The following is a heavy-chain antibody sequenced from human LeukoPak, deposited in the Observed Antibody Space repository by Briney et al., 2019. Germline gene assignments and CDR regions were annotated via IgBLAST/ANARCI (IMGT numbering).Heavy chain of an antibody. CDR1: AFTFSSYG. CDR3: AKDYQQLSHIGY. D-gene: IGHD6-13*01. J-gene: IGHJ4*02. Sequence: PGGSLRLSCAASAFTFSSYGMHWVRQAPGKGLEWVAFISYDGSNKYYADSVKGRFTISRDNSKNTLYLQMNSLRAEDTAVYYCAKDYQQLSHIGYWGQGTLVTVSS. CDR2: ISYDGSNK. V-gene: IGHV3-30*02.